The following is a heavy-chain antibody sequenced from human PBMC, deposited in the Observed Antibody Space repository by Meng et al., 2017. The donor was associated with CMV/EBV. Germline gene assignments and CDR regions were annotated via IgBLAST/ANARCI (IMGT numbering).Heavy chain of an antibody. V-gene: IGHV3-21*01. D-gene: IGHD2-2*02. CDR2: ITSSSSYI. CDR3: ARDRLIVEVPAAIRDNWFDP. CDR1: GFTFSSYS. Sequence: GGSLRLSCAASGFTFSSYSMNWVRQAPGKGREWVSSITSSSSYIYYADSVKGRFTISRDNAKNSLYLQMSSLRAEDTAVYYCARDRLIVEVPAAIRDNWFDPWGQGTLVTVSS. J-gene: IGHJ5*02.